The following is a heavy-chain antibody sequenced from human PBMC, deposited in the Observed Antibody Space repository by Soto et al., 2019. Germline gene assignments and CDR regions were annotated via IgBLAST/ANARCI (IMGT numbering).Heavy chain of an antibody. Sequence: TLSLTCAVSGGSISSSNWWSWVRQPPGKGLEWIGEIYHSGSTNYNPSLKSRVTISVDKSKNQFSLKLSSVTAADTAVYYCARAGSSWDYYYYGMDVWGQGTTVTVSS. CDR3: ARAGSSWDYYYYGMDV. CDR1: GGSISSSNW. V-gene: IGHV4-4*02. CDR2: IYHSGST. D-gene: IGHD6-13*01. J-gene: IGHJ6*02.